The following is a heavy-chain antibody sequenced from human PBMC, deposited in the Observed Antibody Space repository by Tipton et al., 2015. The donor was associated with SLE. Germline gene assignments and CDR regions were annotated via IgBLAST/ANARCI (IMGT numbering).Heavy chain of an antibody. CDR3: ARGGIAVAGTDY. J-gene: IGHJ4*02. Sequence: TLSLTCAVYGGSFSGYYWSWIRQPPGKGLEWIGEIYHSGSTNYNPSLKSRVTISVDKSKKQFSMKLSSVTAADTAVYYCARGGIAVAGTDYWGQGTLVTVSS. V-gene: IGHV4-34*01. CDR2: IYHSGST. CDR1: GGSFSGYY. D-gene: IGHD6-19*01.